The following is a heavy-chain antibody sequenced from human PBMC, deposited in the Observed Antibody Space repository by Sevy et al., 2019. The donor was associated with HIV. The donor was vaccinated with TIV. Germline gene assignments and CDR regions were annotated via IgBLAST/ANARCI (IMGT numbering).Heavy chain of an antibody. Sequence: GGSLRLSCAASGFTFSSYSMNWVRQAPGKGLEWVSSISSSSSYIYYADSVKGRFTISRDNAKNSLYLQMNSLRAEDTAVYYCARDLGYCSGGSGYNWFDPWGQGTLVTVSS. CDR2: ISSSSSYI. D-gene: IGHD2-15*01. V-gene: IGHV3-21*01. J-gene: IGHJ5*02. CDR3: ARDLGYCSGGSGYNWFDP. CDR1: GFTFSSYS.